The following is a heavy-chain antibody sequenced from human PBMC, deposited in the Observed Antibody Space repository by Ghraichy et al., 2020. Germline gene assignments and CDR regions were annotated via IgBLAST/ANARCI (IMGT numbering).Heavy chain of an antibody. D-gene: IGHD3-22*01. CDR2: LSFSGST. V-gene: IGHV4-59*08. Sequence: SQTLSLTCTVSGASISSYYWSWIRRPPGKGLEWIGYLSFSGSTTYNPSLKSRVTISVDASKQEFSLELSSVTAADTAVYYCARHFQCESCGSLEFFQHWGPGTLVTVSS. CDR1: GASISSYY. CDR3: ARHFQCESCGSLEFFQH. J-gene: IGHJ1*01.